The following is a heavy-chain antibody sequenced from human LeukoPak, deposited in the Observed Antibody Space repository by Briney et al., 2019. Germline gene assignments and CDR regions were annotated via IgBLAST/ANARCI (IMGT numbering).Heavy chain of an antibody. J-gene: IGHJ4*02. CDR2: IYYSGST. V-gene: IGHV4-30-4*08. D-gene: IGHD3-10*01. Sequence: SETLSLTCTVSGGSISSGDYYWSWIRQPPGKGLEWIGYIYYSGSTYYNPSLKSRVTISVDTSKNQFSLKLSSVTAADTAVYYCARVVGPGITMVRGVMSHWGQGTLVTVSS. CDR1: GGSISSGDYY. CDR3: ARVVGPGITMVRGVMSH.